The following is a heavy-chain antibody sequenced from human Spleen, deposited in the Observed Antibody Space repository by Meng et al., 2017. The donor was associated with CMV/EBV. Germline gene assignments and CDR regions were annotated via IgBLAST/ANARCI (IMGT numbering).Heavy chain of an antibody. V-gene: IGHV3-48*04. D-gene: IGHD1-1*01. CDR3: ASRRYPL. Sequence: GESLKISCVASGFTFTTSSMNWVRQVPGKGLEWISYISSSSSTRYDADSVKGRFTISRDNAKNSLYLQMNSLRAEDTAVYYCASRRYPLWGQGTLVTVSS. CDR2: ISSSSSTR. J-gene: IGHJ4*02. CDR1: GFTFTTSS.